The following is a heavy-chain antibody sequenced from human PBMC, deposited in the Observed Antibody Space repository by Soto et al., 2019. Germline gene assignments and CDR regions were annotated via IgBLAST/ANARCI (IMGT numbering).Heavy chain of an antibody. CDR3: ARAGPLRDGSGSYFDY. V-gene: IGHV1-69*01. J-gene: IGHJ4*02. CDR2: IIPIFGTA. Sequence: QVQLVQSGAEVKKPGSSVKVSCKASGGTFSSYAISWVRQAPGQGLEGMGGIIPIFGTANYAQKFQGRVTITADESTSTAYMELSSLRSEDTAVYYCARAGPLRDGSGSYFDYWGQGTLVTVSS. CDR1: GGTFSSYA. D-gene: IGHD3-10*01.